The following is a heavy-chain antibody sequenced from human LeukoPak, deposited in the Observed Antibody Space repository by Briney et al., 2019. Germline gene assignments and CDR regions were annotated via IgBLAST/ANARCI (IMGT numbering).Heavy chain of an antibody. V-gene: IGHV3-30*04. CDR1: GLTFSSYA. D-gene: IGHD1-26*01. CDR3: ARTTSYSGSYDGDDY. CDR2: ISYDGSNK. J-gene: IGHJ4*02. Sequence: GGSLRLSCAASGLTFSSYAMHWVRQAPGKGLEWVAVISYDGSNKYYADSVKGRFTISRDNSKNTLYLQMNSLRAEDTAVYYCARTTSYSGSYDGDDYWGQGTLVTVSS.